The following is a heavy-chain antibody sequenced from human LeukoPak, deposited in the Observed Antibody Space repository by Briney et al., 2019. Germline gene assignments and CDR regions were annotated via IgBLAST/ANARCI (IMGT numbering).Heavy chain of an antibody. D-gene: IGHD5-24*01. CDR1: GFAFSSYA. CDR3: AIGRDGYNFGYFDY. Sequence: PGGPLRLSCAASGFAFSSYAMNWVRQAPGKGLEWVSAISGSGGSTYYADSVKGRFTISRDNSKNTLYLQMNSLRAEDTAVYYCAIGRDGYNFGYFDYWGQGTLVTVSS. V-gene: IGHV3-23*01. CDR2: ISGSGGST. J-gene: IGHJ4*02.